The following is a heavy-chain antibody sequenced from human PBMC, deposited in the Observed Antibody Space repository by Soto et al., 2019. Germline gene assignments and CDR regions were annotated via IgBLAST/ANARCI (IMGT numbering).Heavy chain of an antibody. Sequence: ASVKVSCKASGYTFTSYAMHWVRQAPRQRLEWMGWINAGNGNTKYSQKFQGRVTITRDTSASTAYMELSSLRSEDTAVYYCARERHSGSYFDYWGQGTLVTVSS. J-gene: IGHJ4*02. CDR1: GYTFTSYA. CDR3: ARERHSGSYFDY. D-gene: IGHD1-26*01. V-gene: IGHV1-3*01. CDR2: INAGNGNT.